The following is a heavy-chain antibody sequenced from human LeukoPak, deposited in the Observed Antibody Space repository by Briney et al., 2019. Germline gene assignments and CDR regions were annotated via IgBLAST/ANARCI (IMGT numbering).Heavy chain of an antibody. CDR3: ARDLSTGTTVYWFDP. D-gene: IGHD1-1*01. CDR1: GGSISRYY. CDR2: INYSGNT. Sequence: SETLSLTCTVSGGSISRYYWNWIRQPPGKGLEWIGYINYSGNTKYNTSLKSRVTMSLDTSKNQFSLKLTSVTAADTAVYYCARDLSTGTTVYWFDPWGQGSLVTVSS. V-gene: IGHV4-59*01. J-gene: IGHJ5*02.